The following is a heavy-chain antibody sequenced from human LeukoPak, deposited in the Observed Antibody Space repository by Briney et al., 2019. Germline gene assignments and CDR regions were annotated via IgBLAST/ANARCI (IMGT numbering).Heavy chain of an antibody. CDR1: GGSISGGGYY. CDR2: IYYRGST. V-gene: IGHV4-31*03. CDR3: ASETNLIYSSSWFDY. D-gene: IGHD6-13*01. J-gene: IGHJ4*02. Sequence: PSETLSLTCTVSGGSISGGGYYWSWIRQHPGKGLEWIGYIYYRGSTYYNPSLKGRVTISVVTSKNQFSMKLSSVTAADTAVYYCASETNLIYSSSWFDYWGQGTLVTVSS.